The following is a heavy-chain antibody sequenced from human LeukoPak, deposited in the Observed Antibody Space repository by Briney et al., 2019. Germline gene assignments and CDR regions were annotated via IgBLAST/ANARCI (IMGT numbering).Heavy chain of an antibody. V-gene: IGHV3-33*01. J-gene: IGHJ2*01. CDR1: GFTFSNYA. D-gene: IGHD6-19*01. CDR3: ARDLGGGSGCYDL. CDR2: IWYDGSNK. Sequence: SGGSLRLSCAASGFTFSNYAMHWVRQAPGKGLEWVAVIWYDGSNKYYADSVQGRFTISRDNSKNTLYLQMNSLRAEDTAVYYCARDLGGGSGCYDLWGRGTLVTVSS.